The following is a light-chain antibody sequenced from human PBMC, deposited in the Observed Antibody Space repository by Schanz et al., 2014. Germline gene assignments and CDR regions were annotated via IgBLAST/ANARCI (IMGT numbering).Light chain of an antibody. Sequence: EIVLTQSPATLSLSPGDRATLSCRASQSISTYLAWYQQKSGQAPRLLIYGTSIRATGIPDRFSGSGSGTDFTLTISRLEPEDFAVYYCHQYGISPFTFGPGTKVDIK. J-gene: IGKJ3*01. CDR3: HQYGISPFT. V-gene: IGKV3-20*01. CDR2: GTS. CDR1: QSISTY.